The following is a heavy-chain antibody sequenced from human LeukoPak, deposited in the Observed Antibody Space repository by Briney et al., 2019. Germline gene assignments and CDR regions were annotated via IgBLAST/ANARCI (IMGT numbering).Heavy chain of an antibody. J-gene: IGHJ3*02. Sequence: GGSLRLSCAASGFTVSSNYMSWARQAPGKGLEWVSVIYSGGSTYYADSVKGRFTISRDNSKNTLYLQMNSLRAEDTAVYYCASLSVVNGDDAFDIWGQGTMVTVSS. D-gene: IGHD4-23*01. CDR1: GFTVSSNY. CDR3: ASLSVVNGDDAFDI. V-gene: IGHV3-53*01. CDR2: IYSGGST.